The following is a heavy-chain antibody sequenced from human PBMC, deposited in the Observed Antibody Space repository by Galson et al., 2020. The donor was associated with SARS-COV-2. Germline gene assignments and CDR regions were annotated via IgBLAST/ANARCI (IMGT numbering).Heavy chain of an antibody. CDR3: ARGTLNDFWSGYHPWGAFDI. Sequence: GGSLRLSCAASGFTFSSYWMHWVRQAPGKGLVWVSRINSDGSSTSYADSVKGRFTISRDNAKNTLYLQMNSLRAEDTAVYYCARGTLNDFWSGYHPWGAFDIWGQGTMVTVSS. V-gene: IGHV3-74*01. CDR2: INSDGSST. J-gene: IGHJ3*02. CDR1: GFTFSSYW. D-gene: IGHD3-3*01.